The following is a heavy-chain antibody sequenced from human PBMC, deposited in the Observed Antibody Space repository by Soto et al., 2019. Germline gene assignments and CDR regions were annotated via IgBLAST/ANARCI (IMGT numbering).Heavy chain of an antibody. CDR2: TWYDGSLQ. J-gene: IGHJ3*01. V-gene: IGHV3-33*01. CDR1: AFTFSSYV. CDR3: VREFGSADVFDV. Sequence: QVQLVESGGGVVQPGRSLRLSCAASAFTFSSYVMHWVRQAPGKGLEWVALTWYDGSLQCYADSVKGRFTISRDNSKNPMYLQMNSLRGEDTAVYYCVREFGSADVFDVWGQGTMVTVSS. D-gene: IGHD3-3*01.